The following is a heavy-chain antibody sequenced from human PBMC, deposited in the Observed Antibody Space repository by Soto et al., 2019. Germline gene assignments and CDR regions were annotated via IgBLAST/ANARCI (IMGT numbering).Heavy chain of an antibody. V-gene: IGHV3-23*01. Sequence: SLILSCAASGFTFSSYAMSWVRQAPGKGLEWVSAISGSGGSTYYADSVKGRFTISRDNSKNTLYLQMNSLRAEDTAVYYCAKDLDIVVVPAGRKFDYWGQGTLVTVSS. D-gene: IGHD2-2*01. CDR2: ISGSGGST. CDR1: GFTFSSYA. CDR3: AKDLDIVVVPAGRKFDY. J-gene: IGHJ4*02.